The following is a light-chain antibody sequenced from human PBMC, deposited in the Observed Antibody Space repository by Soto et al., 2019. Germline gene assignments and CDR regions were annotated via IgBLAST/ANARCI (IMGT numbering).Light chain of an antibody. CDR3: CSYAGSYTFV. J-gene: IGLJ1*01. CDR1: SSDVGVYNY. Sequence: QSVLTQPASVPGSPGQSITISCTGTSSDVGVYNYVSWYQQHPGKAPKLMIYDVTKRPSGVPDRFSGSKSANTASLTISGLQAEDEADYYCCSYAGSYTFVFGTGTKVTVL. V-gene: IGLV2-11*01. CDR2: DVT.